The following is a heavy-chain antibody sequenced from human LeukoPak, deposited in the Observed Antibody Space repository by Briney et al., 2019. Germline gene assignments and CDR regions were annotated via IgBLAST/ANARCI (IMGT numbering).Heavy chain of an antibody. D-gene: IGHD3-16*01. CDR3: AGFGPPAFDI. CDR1: GFTFISYA. CDR2: ISFHGTDT. Sequence: HPGGSLRLSCAASGFTFISYAIHWVRQAPGKGLEWVAVISFHGTDTFYADSVKGRFTISRDNSKNSLYLQMNSLRAEDTAVYYCAGFGPPAFDIWGQGTMVTVSS. J-gene: IGHJ3*02. V-gene: IGHV3-30*04.